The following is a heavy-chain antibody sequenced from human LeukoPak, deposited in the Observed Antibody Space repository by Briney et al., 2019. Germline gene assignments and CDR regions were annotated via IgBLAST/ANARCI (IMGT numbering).Heavy chain of an antibody. CDR1: GFTFSNYW. J-gene: IGHJ4*02. Sequence: GGSLRLSCAASGFTFSNYWMHWVRQAPGKGLVWVSRINTDGSRINYADSVKGRFTTSRDNAKNTVYLEMNSLRAEDTAVYYCARDQTRAITAAGLGGIDYWGQGTLVTVSS. V-gene: IGHV3-74*01. D-gene: IGHD6-13*01. CDR2: INTDGSRI. CDR3: ARDQTRAITAAGLGGIDY.